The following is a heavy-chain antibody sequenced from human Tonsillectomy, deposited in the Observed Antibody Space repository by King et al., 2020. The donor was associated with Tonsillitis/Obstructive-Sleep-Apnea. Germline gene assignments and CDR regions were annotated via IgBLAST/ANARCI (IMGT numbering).Heavy chain of an antibody. CDR2: INHSGST. Sequence: VQLQQWGAGLLKPSETLSLTCAVYGGSFSGYNWTWIHQPPGKGLEWIGEINHSGSTTYDPSLKSRVTISLDTSKNQFSLKLSSVTAADTAVYSCAGQNLWGYYFDYWGQGTPVTVSS. D-gene: IGHD7-27*01. J-gene: IGHJ4*02. V-gene: IGHV4-34*01. CDR1: GGSFSGYN. CDR3: AGQNLWGYYFDY.